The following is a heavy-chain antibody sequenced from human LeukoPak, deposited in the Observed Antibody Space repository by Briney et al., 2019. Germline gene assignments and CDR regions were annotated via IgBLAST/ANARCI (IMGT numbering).Heavy chain of an antibody. CDR1: GGSISSYY. Sequence: PSETLSLTCTVSGGSISSYYWSWIRQPAGKGLEWIGRIHTSGSTNYNPSLKSRVTISVDTSKNQFSLKLSSVTAADTAVYYCASIGRYYYYYYMDVWGKGTTVTVSS. D-gene: IGHD1-26*01. V-gene: IGHV4-4*07. CDR3: ASIGRYYYYYYMDV. J-gene: IGHJ6*03. CDR2: IHTSGST.